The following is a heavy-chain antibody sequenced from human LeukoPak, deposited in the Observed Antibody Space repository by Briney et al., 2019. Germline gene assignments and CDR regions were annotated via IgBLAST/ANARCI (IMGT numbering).Heavy chain of an antibody. Sequence: ASVTVSCKASGYTFTDYYMHWVRQAPGQGLEWMGWIKPNTGDTNSAQKFQGRVTLTRDTSISAAYMELSNLRSDDTAVYYCARAGTESRWGLPRADYYYMDVWAKGTTVTVSS. CDR3: ARAGTESRWGLPRADYYYMDV. V-gene: IGHV1-2*02. D-gene: IGHD1-26*01. CDR1: GYTFTDYY. J-gene: IGHJ6*03. CDR2: IKPNTGDT.